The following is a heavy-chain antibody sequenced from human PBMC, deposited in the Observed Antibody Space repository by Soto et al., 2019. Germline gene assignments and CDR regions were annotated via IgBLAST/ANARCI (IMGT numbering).Heavy chain of an antibody. D-gene: IGHD4-17*01. CDR1: GYTFTSYY. CDR3: ARDDYGGNSLMYPEYFQH. CDR2: INPSGGST. V-gene: IGHV1-46*01. J-gene: IGHJ1*01. Sequence: GASVKVSCKASGYTFTSYYMHWVRQAPGQGLEWMGIINPSGGSTSYAQKFQGRVTMTRDTSTSTVYMELSSLRSEDTAVYYCARDDYGGNSLMYPEYFQHWGQGTLVTVSS.